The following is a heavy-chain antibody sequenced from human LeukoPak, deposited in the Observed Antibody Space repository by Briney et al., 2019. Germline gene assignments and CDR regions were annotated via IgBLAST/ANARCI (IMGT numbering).Heavy chain of an antibody. CDR2: IKQDGSEK. CDR1: GFTFSSRDW. V-gene: IGHV3-7*01. D-gene: IGHD5-18*01. Sequence: GGSLRLSCVASGFTFSSRDWMTWVRQAPGKGLEWVANIKQDGSEKNYVDSVKGRFTISRDNAKNSVDLQMNSLRVEDTAVYYCARNLGYGYTNAFDIWGQGTMVTVSS. CDR3: ARNLGYGYTNAFDI. J-gene: IGHJ3*02.